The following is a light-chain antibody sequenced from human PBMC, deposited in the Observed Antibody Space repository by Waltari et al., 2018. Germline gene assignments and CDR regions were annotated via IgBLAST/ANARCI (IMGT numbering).Light chain of an antibody. CDR1: NTVNTY. Sequence: DIQMTQSPVFLSASVGDRVTITCRASNTVNTYLNWYPFELGKAPKLLIYAASTLESGVPPRLSGRGVGTVFTLAISSLQPEDFATYFCQQRYNRPFTFGQGT. CDR2: AAS. V-gene: IGKV1-39*01. J-gene: IGKJ2*01. CDR3: QQRYNRPFT.